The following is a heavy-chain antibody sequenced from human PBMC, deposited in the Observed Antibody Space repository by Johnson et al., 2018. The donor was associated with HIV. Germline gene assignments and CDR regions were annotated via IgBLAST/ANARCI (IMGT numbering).Heavy chain of an antibody. CDR1: GFTFSSYA. CDR3: ANWGGIYSSSWYLDAFDI. Sequence: QMLLVESGGGLVQPGRSLRLSCAASGFTFSSYAMHWVRQAPGKGLEWVAVISYDGSNKYYADSVKGRFTISRDNSKNTLYLQMNSRRAEDTAVYYCANWGGIYSSSWYLDAFDIWGQGTMVTVSS. V-gene: IGHV3-30*04. CDR2: ISYDGSNK. J-gene: IGHJ3*02. D-gene: IGHD6-13*01.